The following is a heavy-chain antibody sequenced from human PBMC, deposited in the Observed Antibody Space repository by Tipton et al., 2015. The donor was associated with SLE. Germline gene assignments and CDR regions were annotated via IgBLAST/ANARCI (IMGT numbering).Heavy chain of an antibody. J-gene: IGHJ4*02. CDR2: INHSGTT. V-gene: IGHV4-34*01. CDR1: GGSFSGYY. Sequence: TLSLTCAVYGGSFSGYYWSWIRQPPGKGLEWIGEINHSGTTNYNPSLKSRVTISVDTSKNRFSLKLSSVTAADTAVYYCARETAGGNFDYWGQGTLVAVSS. CDR3: ARETAGGNFDY. D-gene: IGHD3-10*01.